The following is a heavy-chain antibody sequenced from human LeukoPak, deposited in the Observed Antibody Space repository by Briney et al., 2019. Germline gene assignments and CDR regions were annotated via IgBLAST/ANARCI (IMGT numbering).Heavy chain of an antibody. D-gene: IGHD3-9*01. CDR1: GGTFSSYA. Sequence: ASVKVSCKASGGTFSSYAISWVRQAPGQGLERMGGIIPIFGTANYAQKFQGRVTITTDESTSTAYMELSSLRSEDTAVYYCARGAIPSNYDILTGYYYYYYMDVWGKGTTLTVSS. CDR3: ARGAIPSNYDILTGYYYYYYMDV. CDR2: IIPIFGTA. V-gene: IGHV1-69*05. J-gene: IGHJ6*03.